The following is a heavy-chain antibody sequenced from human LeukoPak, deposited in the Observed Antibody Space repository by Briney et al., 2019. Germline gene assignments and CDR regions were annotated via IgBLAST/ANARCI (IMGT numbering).Heavy chain of an antibody. CDR3: AKDREGTIADYFDY. J-gene: IGHJ4*02. CDR2: ISGSGGST. V-gene: IGHV3-23*01. Sequence: PGGSLRLSCAASGFTFRIYWMTWVRQAPGKGLEWVSSISGSGGSTYYADSVKGRFTISRDNSKNTLYLQMNSLRGEDTAVYYCAKDREGTIADYFDYWGQGTLVTVSS. D-gene: IGHD1-7*01. CDR1: GFTFRIYW.